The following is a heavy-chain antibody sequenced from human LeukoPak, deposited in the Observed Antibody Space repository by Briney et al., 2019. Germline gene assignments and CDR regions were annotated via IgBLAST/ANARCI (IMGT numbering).Heavy chain of an antibody. Sequence: PSETLSLTCAVYGGSFSGYYWSWIRQPPGKGLEWIGEINHSGSTNYNPSLKSRVTISVDTSKNQFSLKLSSVTAADTAVYYCARGQGKITMIVVVTVAFDIWGQGTMVTVSS. J-gene: IGHJ3*02. CDR2: INHSGST. CDR3: ARGQGKITMIVVVTVAFDI. D-gene: IGHD3-22*01. V-gene: IGHV4-34*01. CDR1: GGSFSGYY.